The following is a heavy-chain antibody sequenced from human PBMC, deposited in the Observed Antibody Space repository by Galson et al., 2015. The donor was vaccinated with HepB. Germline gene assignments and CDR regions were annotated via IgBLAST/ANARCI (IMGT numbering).Heavy chain of an antibody. CDR2: IYPGDSET. CDR1: GYSFGRYW. J-gene: IGHJ4*02. V-gene: IGHV5-51*01. CDR3: ARLQRDYVDY. Sequence: QSGAEVKKPGESLKISCQGSGYSFGRYWIAWVRQTPGKGLEWMGIIYPGDSETRYSPSFQGQVTISAAESISTAYLQWSSLKASDTAMYYCARLQRDYVDYWGQGTLVTVSS.